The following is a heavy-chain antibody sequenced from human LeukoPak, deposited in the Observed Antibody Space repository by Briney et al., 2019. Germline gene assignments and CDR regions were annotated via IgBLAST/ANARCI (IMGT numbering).Heavy chain of an antibody. J-gene: IGHJ6*03. V-gene: IGHV4-59*01. CDR2: IYYSGST. CDR1: GGSISSYY. CDR3: ARVAIVVVPAATYYYYYYMDV. Sequence: SETLSLTCTVSGGSISSYYWSWIRQPPGKGLEWIGYIYYSGSTNYNPSLKSRVTVSVDTSKNQFSLKLSSVTAADTAVYYCARVAIVVVPAATYYYYYYMDVWGEGTTVTVSS. D-gene: IGHD2-2*01.